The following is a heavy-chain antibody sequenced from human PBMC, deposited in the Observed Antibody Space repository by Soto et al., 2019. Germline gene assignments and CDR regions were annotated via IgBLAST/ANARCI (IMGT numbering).Heavy chain of an antibody. Sequence: QVHLVQSGAEVKKPGASVKVSCKASGYIFTGYYIHWVRQAPGQGLEWMGYINPISGGTTYAQKFQGRITMTRDTSINTVYLDLSRLTSDDTAVYSCARTTSFRSFQAFDYWGQGTLVNVSS. CDR3: ARTTSFRSFQAFDY. V-gene: IGHV1-2*02. CDR1: GYIFTGYY. D-gene: IGHD4-4*01. J-gene: IGHJ4*02. CDR2: INPISGGT.